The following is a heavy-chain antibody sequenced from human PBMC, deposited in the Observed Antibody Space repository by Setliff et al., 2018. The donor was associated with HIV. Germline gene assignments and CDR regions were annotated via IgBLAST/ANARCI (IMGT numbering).Heavy chain of an antibody. J-gene: IGHJ3*02. D-gene: IGHD3-16*02. V-gene: IGHV4-38-2*02. Sequence: SETLSLTCTVSGYSISSGYYWGWIRQPPGKGLEWIGSIYHSGSTYYNPSLKSRVTISVDTSKSQFSLKLSSVTAADTAVYYCAREKEDDYVWGSYRSNAFDIWGQGTMVTVSS. CDR2: IYHSGST. CDR1: GYSISSGYY. CDR3: AREKEDDYVWGSYRSNAFDI.